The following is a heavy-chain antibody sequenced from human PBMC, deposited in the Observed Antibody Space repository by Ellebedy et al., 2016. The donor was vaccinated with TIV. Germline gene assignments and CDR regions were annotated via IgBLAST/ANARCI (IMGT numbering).Heavy chain of an antibody. CDR1: GGSMSPYY. CDR3: ARGWDDLVVVPGAPNYFYYYMDV. J-gene: IGHJ6*03. Sequence: SETLSLXXSVSGGSMSPYYWNWIRQPAGKGLEWIGRVFYSGSTNYNPSLKSRVTMSIDTSKNQFSLRLTSLTAADTAVYFCARGWDDLVVVPGAPNYFYYYMDVWGKGTTVTVSS. CDR2: VFYSGST. D-gene: IGHD2-21*01. V-gene: IGHV4-4*07.